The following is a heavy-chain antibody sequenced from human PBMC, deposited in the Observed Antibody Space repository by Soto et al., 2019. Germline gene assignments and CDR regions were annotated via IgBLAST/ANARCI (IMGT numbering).Heavy chain of an antibody. CDR3: SYGAAYYFDY. Sequence: GGSLRLSCVVSGLTDSNVFMNWLRQAPGKGLEWVGRIKSKSAGGTTDYAAPVKGRLTISRDDSENTVFPNMNSLEIEDTAVYYCSYGAAYYFDYWGQGA. D-gene: IGHD2-15*01. CDR2: IKSKSAGGTT. CDR1: GLTDSNVF. J-gene: IGHJ4*02. V-gene: IGHV3-15*07.